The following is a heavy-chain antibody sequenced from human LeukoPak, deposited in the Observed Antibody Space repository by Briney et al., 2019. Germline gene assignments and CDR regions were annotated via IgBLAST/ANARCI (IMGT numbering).Heavy chain of an antibody. CDR1: GFTVSSTH. CDR2: INPDGNKK. J-gene: IGHJ4*02. D-gene: IGHD5-18*01. V-gene: IGHV3-7*01. Sequence: GGSLRLSCAASGFTVSSTHMDWVRQAPGKGLEWVASINPDGNKKYSADSVKGRFTISRDNAENSLYLQMNSLRVEDTAFYYCARDLAYSRLDYWGQGMLVTVSS. CDR3: ARDLAYSRLDY.